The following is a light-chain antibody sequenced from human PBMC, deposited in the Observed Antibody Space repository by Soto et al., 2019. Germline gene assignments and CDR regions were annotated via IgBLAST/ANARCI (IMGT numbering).Light chain of an antibody. V-gene: IGKV3-20*01. CDR2: GAS. CDR3: QEYGSSRT. CDR1: QSVTSNY. Sequence: IVLTQSPGTLSLSPGERATLSCRPSQSVTSNYLAWYQQKPGQAPRLLIYGASSRATGIPDRFSGSGSGTDFTLTISRLEPEDFAVYYCQEYGSSRTFGQGTKVEIK. J-gene: IGKJ1*01.